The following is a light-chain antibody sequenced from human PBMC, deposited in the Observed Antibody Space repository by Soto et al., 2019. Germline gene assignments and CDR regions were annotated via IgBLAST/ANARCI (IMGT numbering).Light chain of an antibody. J-gene: IGKJ1*01. V-gene: IGKV1-27*01. CDR2: AAS. Sequence: DIQMTQSPSSLSASLRDRVTITCRARQGISNYLAWYQQKPGKVPKLLIYAASTLQSGDASRFSGSVSVTDFTLTISSRQLDNVASYYCKEYNMTPWTFGQGTKLEIK. CDR3: KEYNMTPWT. CDR1: QGISNY.